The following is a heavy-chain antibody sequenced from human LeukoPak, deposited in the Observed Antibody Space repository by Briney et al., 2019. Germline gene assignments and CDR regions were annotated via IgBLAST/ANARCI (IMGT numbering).Heavy chain of an antibody. CDR2: ISGSGDNT. J-gene: IGHJ6*01. CDR3: AKMKGHPLQKYYMDV. V-gene: IGHV3-23*01. D-gene: IGHD2/OR15-2a*01. CDR1: GFTFSGFA. Sequence: PGGSLRLSCAASGFTFSGFAMSWVRRTPGKGLEWVSGISGSGDNTLYAASAKGRFTISRDNSKNTLYLEMNSLRAEDTAIYYCAKMKGHPLQKYYMDVWGQGTTVTVSS.